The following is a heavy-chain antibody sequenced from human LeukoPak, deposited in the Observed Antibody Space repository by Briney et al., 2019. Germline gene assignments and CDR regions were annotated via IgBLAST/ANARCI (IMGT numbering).Heavy chain of an antibody. CDR3: ARGSFWSSGWPYFDY. J-gene: IGHJ4*02. V-gene: IGHV4-59*01. Sequence: SETLSLTCSVSGGSISSYYWNWMRQSAGKGLEWIGYVYDSGSTIYNPSLMSQVSMRLSSVTTADTVVYYCARGSFWSSGWPYFDYWGQGTLVTVSS. CDR1: GGSISSYY. D-gene: IGHD6-19*01. CDR2: VYDSGST.